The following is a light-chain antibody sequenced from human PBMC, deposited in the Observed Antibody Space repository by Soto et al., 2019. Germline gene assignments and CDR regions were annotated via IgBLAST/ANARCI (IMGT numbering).Light chain of an antibody. J-gene: IGKJ5*01. CDR2: GAS. CDR3: QQYNNWLIT. CDR1: KSVGRN. Sequence: EIVMTQSPATLSVSPGERATLSSRASKSVGRNLACYQQKPGQAPRLLIYGASTRATGIPARFSGSGSGTEFTLTISSLQSEDFAVYYCQQYNNWLITFGQGTRLEIK. V-gene: IGKV3-15*01.